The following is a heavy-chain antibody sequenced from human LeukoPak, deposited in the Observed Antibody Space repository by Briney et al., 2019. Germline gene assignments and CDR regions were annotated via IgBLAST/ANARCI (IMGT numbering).Heavy chain of an antibody. V-gene: IGHV1-8*03. CDR1: GYPFSNYD. CDR2: MNPNSGNT. J-gene: IGHJ5*02. D-gene: IGHD4-11*01. Sequence: ASVKVFCKASGYPFSNYDINWVPQATGQGLEWMGWMNPNSGNTDYAQKFQGRVTITRNTSISTAYMELSSLRSEDTAVYYCARGRATVTTHWVDPWGQGTLVTVSS. CDR3: ARGRATVTTHWVDP.